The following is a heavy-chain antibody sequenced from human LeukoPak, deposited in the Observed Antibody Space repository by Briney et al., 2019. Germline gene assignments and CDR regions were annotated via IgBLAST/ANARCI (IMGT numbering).Heavy chain of an antibody. CDR1: GFTFENYA. V-gene: IGHV3-9*01. CDR2: ISWNGGII. Sequence: PGRSLRLSCAASGFTFENYAMHWVRKVPGKGLEWVSGISWNGGIIGYADSVKGRFTISRDSAKNSLYLHMNSLRVEDTALYYCAKGGLRLYFGQFHYWGQGTLVTVSS. D-gene: IGHD3-10*01. J-gene: IGHJ4*02. CDR3: AKGGLRLYFGQFHY.